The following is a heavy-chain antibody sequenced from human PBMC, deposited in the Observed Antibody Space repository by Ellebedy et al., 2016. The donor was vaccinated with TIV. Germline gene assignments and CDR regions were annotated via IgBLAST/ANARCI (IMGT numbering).Heavy chain of an antibody. CDR1: GFTFSDYA. D-gene: IGHD2-2*01. J-gene: IGHJ4*02. CDR3: AKDLALKMIVDQLDY. Sequence: GESLKISXAASGFTFSDYAMHWVRQAPGKGLEWVSIISYSGTIQYYADSVKGRFTISRDNSKNALNLQMNSLRPEDTAVYYCAKDLALKMIVDQLDYWGQGTLITVSS. CDR2: ISYSGTIQ. V-gene: IGHV3-30-3*01.